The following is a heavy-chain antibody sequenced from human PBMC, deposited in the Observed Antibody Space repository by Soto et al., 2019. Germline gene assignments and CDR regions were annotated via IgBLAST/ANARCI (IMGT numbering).Heavy chain of an antibody. D-gene: IGHD2-15*01. CDR3: ARDMVASRDRFDL. J-gene: IGHJ2*01. CDR1: GGTFSSYT. CDR2: IIPILGIA. Sequence: QVQLVQSGAEVKKPGSSVEVSCKASGGTFSSYTISWVRQAPGQGLEWMGRIIPILGIANYAQKFQGRVTITADKSTSTAYMELSSLRSEDTAVYYCARDMVASRDRFDLWGRGTLVTVSS. V-gene: IGHV1-69*08.